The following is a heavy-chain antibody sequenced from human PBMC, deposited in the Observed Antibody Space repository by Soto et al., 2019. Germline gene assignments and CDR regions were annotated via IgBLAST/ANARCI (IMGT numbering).Heavy chain of an antibody. CDR1: GFTFSDYA. V-gene: IGHV3-30*03. J-gene: IGHJ4*02. Sequence: VQLVESGGGVVQPGRSLRLSCAASGFTFSDYAMHWVRQAPGKGLEWVAVVSHDGRNTHYADSVKGRFTISRDSSKXTVSLXXXXXXXXXXXXXXXXXXXXXXXXXXXXXXXGQGALV. CDR2: VSHDGRNT. CDR3: XXXXXXXXXXXXXXX.